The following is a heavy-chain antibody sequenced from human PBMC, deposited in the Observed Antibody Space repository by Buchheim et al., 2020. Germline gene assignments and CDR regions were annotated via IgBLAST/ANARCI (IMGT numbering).Heavy chain of an antibody. J-gene: IGHJ4*02. V-gene: IGHV3-30*04. CDR1: GFTFSSYA. CDR2: ISYDGSNK. D-gene: IGHD3-22*01. Sequence: QVQLVESGGGVVQPGRSLRLSCAASGFTFSSYAMHWVRQAPGKGLEWVAVISYDGSNKYYADSVKGRSTISRDNSKNTLYLQMNSLRAEDTAVYYCARDYYDSSGAIDYWGQGTL. CDR3: ARDYYDSSGAIDY.